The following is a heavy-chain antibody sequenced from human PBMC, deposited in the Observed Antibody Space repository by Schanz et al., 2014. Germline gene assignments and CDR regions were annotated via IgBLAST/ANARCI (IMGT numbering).Heavy chain of an antibody. Sequence: EVHLLESGGGLVQPGGSLRLSCAASGFSFGTYAMSWVRQAPGKGLLWVSSISGTGGDDTYYADSLKGRFTISRDNAKNSLYLLMNSLRPEDTAVYYCARGRVLESWGQGTLVTVSS. CDR2: ISGTGGDDT. V-gene: IGHV3-23*01. CDR3: ARGRVLES. J-gene: IGHJ5*02. CDR1: GFSFGTYA. D-gene: IGHD1-1*01.